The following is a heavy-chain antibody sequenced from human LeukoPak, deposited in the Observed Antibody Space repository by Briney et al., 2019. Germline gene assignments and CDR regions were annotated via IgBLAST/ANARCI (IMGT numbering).Heavy chain of an antibody. Sequence: GGSLRLSCAASGFTFSSYAMHWVRQAPGKGLEWVAVISYDGSNKYYADSVKGRFTISRDNSKNTLYLRMNSLRSDDTAVYYCARSPRVLWSGELVFGTAIDYWGQGTLVTVSS. D-gene: IGHD3-3*01. CDR1: GFTFSSYA. J-gene: IGHJ4*02. V-gene: IGHV3-30*04. CDR2: ISYDGSNK. CDR3: ARSPRVLWSGELVFGTAIDY.